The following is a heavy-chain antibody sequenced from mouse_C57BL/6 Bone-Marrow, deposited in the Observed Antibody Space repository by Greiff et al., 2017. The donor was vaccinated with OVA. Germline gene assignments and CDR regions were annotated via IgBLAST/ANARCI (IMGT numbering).Heavy chain of an antibody. J-gene: IGHJ4*01. D-gene: IGHD2-3*01. CDR3: ARHAGGNYDGYPYAMDY. V-gene: IGHV1-62-2*01. CDR2: FYPGSGSI. Sequence: VQLQQSGAELVKPGASVKLSCKASGYTFTEYTIHWVKQRSGQGLEWIGWFYPGSGSIKYNEKFKDKATLTADKSSSTVYMELSRLTSEESAVYFCARHAGGNYDGYPYAMDYWGQGTSVTVSS. CDR1: GYTFTEYT.